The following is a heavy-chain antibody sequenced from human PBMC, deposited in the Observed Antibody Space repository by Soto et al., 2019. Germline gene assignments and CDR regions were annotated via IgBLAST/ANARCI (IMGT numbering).Heavy chain of an antibody. CDR3: ARDKTLGYCSSTRCSGGAFDI. J-gene: IGHJ3*02. V-gene: IGHV1-18*01. D-gene: IGHD2-2*01. CDR1: GYTFATYG. CDR2: ISAYNGNT. Sequence: ASVKVSCKAFGYTFATYGISWARQAPGQGLEWMGWISAYNGNTNYAQKLQGRVTMTTDTSTSTAYMELRSLRSDDTAVYYCARDKTLGYCSSTRCSGGAFDIWGQGTMVTVSS.